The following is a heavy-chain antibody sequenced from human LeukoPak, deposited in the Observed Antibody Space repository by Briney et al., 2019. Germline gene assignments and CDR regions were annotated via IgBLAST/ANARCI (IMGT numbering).Heavy chain of an antibody. CDR3: ATNPYSSSWYMA. V-gene: IGHV4-59*08. J-gene: IGHJ5*02. CDR2: IYYSGST. CDR1: GDSITNWY. D-gene: IGHD6-13*01. Sequence: PSETLSLTCTVSGDSITNWYWSWIRQPPGKGLEWIGYIYYSGSTNYNPSLKSRVTISVDTSKNQFSLKLSSVTAADTAVYYCATNPYSSSWYMAWGQGTLVTVSS.